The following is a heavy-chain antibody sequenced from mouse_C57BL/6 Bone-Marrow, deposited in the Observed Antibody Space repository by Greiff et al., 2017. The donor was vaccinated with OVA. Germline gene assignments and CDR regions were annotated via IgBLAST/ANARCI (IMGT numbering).Heavy chain of an antibody. CDR3: AMRTGAPYFDY. Sequence: QVQLQPGAELVKPGASVKMSCKASGYTFTSYWITWVKQRPGQGLEWIGDIYPGSGSTNYNEKFKSKATLTVDTSSSTAYMQLSSLTSEDSAVYYCAMRTGAPYFDYWGQGTTLTVSS. D-gene: IGHD4-1*01. V-gene: IGHV1-55*01. J-gene: IGHJ2*01. CDR2: IYPGSGST. CDR1: GYTFTSYW.